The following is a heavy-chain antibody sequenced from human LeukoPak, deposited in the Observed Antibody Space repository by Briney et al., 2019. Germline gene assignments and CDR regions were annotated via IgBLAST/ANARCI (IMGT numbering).Heavy chain of an antibody. CDR2: INWNGGST. CDR3: AKGGYDYALSASHLDY. Sequence: GGSLRLSCAASGFTFDDSVMSWVRQAPGKGLEWVSSINWNGGSTGYADSVKGRFTISRDNSKNTLYLQMNSLRAEDTAVYYCAKGGYDYALSASHLDYWGQGTLVTVSS. D-gene: IGHD3-16*01. V-gene: IGHV3-20*04. J-gene: IGHJ4*02. CDR1: GFTFDDSV.